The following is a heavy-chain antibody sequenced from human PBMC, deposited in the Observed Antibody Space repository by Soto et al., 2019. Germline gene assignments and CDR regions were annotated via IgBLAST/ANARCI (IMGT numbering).Heavy chain of an antibody. CDR2: IKQDGSEK. Sequence: GGSLRLSCAASGFTFSSYWMSWVRQAPGKGLEWVANIKQDGSEKYYVDSVKGRFTISRDNAKNPLYLQMNSLRAEDTAVYYCARKYSSSWYLFDYWGQGTLVTVSS. V-gene: IGHV3-7*01. J-gene: IGHJ4*02. CDR3: ARKYSSSWYLFDY. D-gene: IGHD6-13*01. CDR1: GFTFSSYW.